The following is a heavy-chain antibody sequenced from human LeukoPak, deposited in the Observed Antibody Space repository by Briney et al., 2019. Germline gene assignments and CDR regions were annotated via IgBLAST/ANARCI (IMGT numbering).Heavy chain of an antibody. CDR3: ASISLNAFDL. D-gene: IGHD3-3*02. V-gene: IGHV3-7*03. Sequence: GGSLRLSCAASAFTFSSYWMSWVRQAPGKGLEWVANIKQDGSEKYYVNSVKGRFTISRDNAQNSLFLRMNSLRAEDTAVYYCASISLNAFDLWGQGTMVTVSS. CDR1: AFTFSSYW. CDR2: IKQDGSEK. J-gene: IGHJ3*01.